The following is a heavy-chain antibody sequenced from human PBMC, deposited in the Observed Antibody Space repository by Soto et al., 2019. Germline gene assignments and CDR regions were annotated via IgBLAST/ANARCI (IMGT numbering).Heavy chain of an antibody. V-gene: IGHV1-69*01. Sequence: QVQLVQSRAEVKKPGSSVKVSCKASGGTFSSYAISWVRQAPGQGLEWMGGIIPIFGTANYAQKFQGRVTITADESTSTAYMELSSLRSEDTAVYYCARALGPYYDILTGPYGMDVWGQGTTVTVSS. CDR2: IIPIFGTA. D-gene: IGHD3-9*01. CDR1: GGTFSSYA. CDR3: ARALGPYYDILTGPYGMDV. J-gene: IGHJ6*02.